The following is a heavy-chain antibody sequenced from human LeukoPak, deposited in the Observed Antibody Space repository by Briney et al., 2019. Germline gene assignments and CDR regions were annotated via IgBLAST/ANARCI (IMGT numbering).Heavy chain of an antibody. J-gene: IGHJ4*02. V-gene: IGHV3-21*06. CDR3: VSHSSPFDY. D-gene: IGHD6-13*01. Sequence: GGSLRLSCAASGFTVSSNFMNWVRQAPGKGLEWVSSIISSSTYIYYADSVKGRFTISRDNAKNSLYLQMNSLRAEDTAVYYCVSHSSPFDYWGQGTLVTVSS. CDR1: GFTVSSNF. CDR2: IISSSTYI.